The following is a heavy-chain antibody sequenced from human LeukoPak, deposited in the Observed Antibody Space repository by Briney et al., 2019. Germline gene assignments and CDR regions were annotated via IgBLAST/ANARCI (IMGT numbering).Heavy chain of an antibody. J-gene: IGHJ3*02. CDR3: ARWARGYSDPFDI. CDR1: GYTFTSYG. D-gene: IGHD6-13*01. V-gene: IGHV1-18*01. CDR2: ISAYNGNT. Sequence: ASVKVSCKASGYTFTSYGISWVRQAPGQGLEWMGWISAYNGNTNYAQKFQGRVTMTTDTSTSTAYMELRSLRSDDTAMYYCARWARGYSDPFDIWGQGTMVTVSS.